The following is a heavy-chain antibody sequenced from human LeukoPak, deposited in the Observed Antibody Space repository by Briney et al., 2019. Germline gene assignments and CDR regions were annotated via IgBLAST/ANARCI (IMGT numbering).Heavy chain of an antibody. CDR3: AREGLYTWFDT. D-gene: IGHD3-16*01. J-gene: IGHJ5*01. CDR1: GGSISSYS. V-gene: IGHV4-59*01. Sequence: PSETLSLTCTVSGGSISSYSLSWIRQAPGKGLEWVGYISYSGSKNYTPSLKSRVTISVDKSKNPISLKLNSVSAADTAVYYCAREGLYTWFDTWGHGALVTVSS. CDR2: ISYSGSK.